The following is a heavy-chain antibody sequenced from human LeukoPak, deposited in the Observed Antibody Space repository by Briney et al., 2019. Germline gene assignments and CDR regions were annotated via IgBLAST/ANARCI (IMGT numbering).Heavy chain of an antibody. Sequence: ASVKVSCKASGYTFTSYGISWVRQAPGQGLEWMGWISAYNGNTNYAQKLQGRVTMTTDTSTSTAYMELRSLRSDDTAVYYCARDLLVSSSSWPFGYWGQGTLVTVSS. V-gene: IGHV1-18*01. CDR2: ISAYNGNT. J-gene: IGHJ4*02. D-gene: IGHD6-13*01. CDR1: GYTFTSYG. CDR3: ARDLLVSSSSWPFGY.